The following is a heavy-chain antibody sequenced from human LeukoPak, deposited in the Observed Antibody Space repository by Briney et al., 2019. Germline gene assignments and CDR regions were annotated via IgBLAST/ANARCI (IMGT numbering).Heavy chain of an antibody. CDR3: ARDQATLVPAAINEYGMDD. V-gene: IGHV1-46*01. Sequence: ASVKVSCKASGYTFTSYYMHWVRQAPGQGLEWMGIINPSGGSTSYAQKFQGRVTMTRDTSTSTVYMELSSLRSEDTAVYYCARDQATLVPAAINEYGMDDWGQGTTVTVSS. CDR1: GYTFTSYY. D-gene: IGHD2-2*02. CDR2: INPSGGST. J-gene: IGHJ6*02.